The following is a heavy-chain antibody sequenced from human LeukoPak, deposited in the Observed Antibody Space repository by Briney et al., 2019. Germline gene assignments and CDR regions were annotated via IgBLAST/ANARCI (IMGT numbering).Heavy chain of an antibody. D-gene: IGHD7-27*01. V-gene: IGHV1-69*04. CDR2: IIPILGIA. CDR1: GGTFSSYA. Sequence: GASVKVSCKASGGTFSSYAISWVRQAPGQGLEWMGRIIPILGIANYAQKFQGRVTMTTDTSTSTAYMELRSLRSDDTAVYYCASTPIRLPGDYYGMDVWGQGTTVTVSS. J-gene: IGHJ6*02. CDR3: ASTPIRLPGDYYGMDV.